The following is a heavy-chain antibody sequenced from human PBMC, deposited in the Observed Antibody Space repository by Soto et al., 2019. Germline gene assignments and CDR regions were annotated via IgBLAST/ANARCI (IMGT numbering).Heavy chain of an antibody. CDR3: AKDLALGYYDSSGYSDY. CDR1: GFTFSSYA. D-gene: IGHD3-22*01. CDR2: ISGSGGGT. J-gene: IGHJ4*02. V-gene: IGHV3-23*01. Sequence: GGSLRLSCAASGFTFSSYAMSWVRQAPGKGLEWVSAISGSGGGTYYADSVKGRFTISRDNSKNTLYLQMNSLRAEDTAVYYCAKDLALGYYDSSGYSDYWGQGTLVTVSS.